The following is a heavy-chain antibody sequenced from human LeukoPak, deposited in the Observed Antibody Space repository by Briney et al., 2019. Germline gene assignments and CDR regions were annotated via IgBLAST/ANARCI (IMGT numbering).Heavy chain of an antibody. J-gene: IGHJ3*02. CDR3: ARYADSAYDAFDI. CDR1: GGSISSYY. Sequence: SETLSLTCTVSGGSISSYYWSWIRQPPGKGLEWIGYIHYSGSTNYNPSLKSRVTISVDMSKNQFSLKLNSVTAADTAVYYCARYADSAYDAFDIWGQGTMVTVSS. D-gene: IGHD4-17*01. V-gene: IGHV4-59*08. CDR2: IHYSGST.